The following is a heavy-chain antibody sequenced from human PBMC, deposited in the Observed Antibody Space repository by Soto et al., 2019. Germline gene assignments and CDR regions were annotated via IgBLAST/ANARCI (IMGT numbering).Heavy chain of an antibody. D-gene: IGHD6-19*01. J-gene: IGHJ4*02. Sequence: QVQLVESGGGVVQSGGSLRLSCAASGFTFKNYGIHWVRQAPGKGLEWVAVTSYDGTYKYYADSVKGRLTISRDNSENVVYLQIKSLRPEDTAVYYCAKAYRPFPIAVAGNDFDHWGQGTLVTVSS. CDR1: GFTFKNYG. CDR3: AKAYRPFPIAVAGNDFDH. V-gene: IGHV3-30*18. CDR2: TSYDGTYK.